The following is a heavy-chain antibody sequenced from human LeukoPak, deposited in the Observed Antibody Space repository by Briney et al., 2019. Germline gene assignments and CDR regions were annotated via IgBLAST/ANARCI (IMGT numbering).Heavy chain of an antibody. J-gene: IGHJ6*04. V-gene: IGHV4-59*01. CDR1: GGSISSYY. D-gene: IGHD3-10*01. Sequence: PSETLSLTCTVSGGSISSYYWSWIRQPPGKGLEWIGYIYSSGSTNYNPPLKSRVTISVDTSKNQFSLKLSSVTAADTAVYYCARSDSGSYYSPPYYYYGMDVWGKGTTVTVSS. CDR2: IYSSGST. CDR3: ARSDSGSYYSPPYYYYGMDV.